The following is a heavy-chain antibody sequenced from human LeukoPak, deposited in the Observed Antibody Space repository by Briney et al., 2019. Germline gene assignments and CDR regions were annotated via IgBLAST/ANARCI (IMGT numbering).Heavy chain of an antibody. Sequence: ASVKVSCKASGGTLSSYAISWVRQAPGQGLEWMGGIIPIFGTANYAQKFQGRVTITADKSTSTAYMELSSLRSEDTALYYCARGAPYYYDSSGYRRYYYMDVWGKGTTVTVSS. CDR3: ARGAPYYYDSSGYRRYYYMDV. CDR2: IIPIFGTA. CDR1: GGTLSSYA. D-gene: IGHD3-22*01. J-gene: IGHJ6*03. V-gene: IGHV1-69*06.